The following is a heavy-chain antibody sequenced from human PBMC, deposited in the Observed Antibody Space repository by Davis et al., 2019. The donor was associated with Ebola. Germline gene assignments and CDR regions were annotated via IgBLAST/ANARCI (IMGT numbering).Heavy chain of an antibody. J-gene: IGHJ4*02. CDR2: IYYSGSP. V-gene: IGHV4-59*01. D-gene: IGHD5-24*01. CDR1: GDSMNSYS. CDR3: VRGSDAYKTGY. Sequence: SETLSLTCIVSGDSMNSYSWTWIRQPPGKGLEWIGYIYYSGSPNYHPSLKSRVTISIDTSKNQFSLEVRSVTAADTAFYYCVRGSDAYKTGYWGQGTLVTVSS.